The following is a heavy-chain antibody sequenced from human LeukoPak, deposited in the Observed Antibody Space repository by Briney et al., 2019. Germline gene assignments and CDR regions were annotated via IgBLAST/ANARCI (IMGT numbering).Heavy chain of an antibody. CDR1: GFTPSSYS. D-gene: IGHD5-24*01. Sequence: GGSLRLSCAASGFTPSSYSMNWVRQAPGKGLGWVSSISSSSSYIYYADSVKGRFTISRDNAKNSLYLQMNSLRAEDTAVYYCARDGSAYNTNHFDYWGQGTLVTVSS. V-gene: IGHV3-21*01. J-gene: IGHJ4*02. CDR2: ISSSSSYI. CDR3: ARDGSAYNTNHFDY.